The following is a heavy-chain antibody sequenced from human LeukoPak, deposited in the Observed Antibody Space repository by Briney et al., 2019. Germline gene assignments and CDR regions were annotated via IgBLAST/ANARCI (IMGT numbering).Heavy chain of an antibody. Sequence: GGSLRLSCAASGFTFSSSAMSWARQAPGKGLEWVSSISGTGASTYYADSVKGRITISRDSSKNTLYLQMNSLRAEGTAVYYCARGAPDYGDYPRLFDYWGQGTLATVSS. J-gene: IGHJ4*02. D-gene: IGHD4-17*01. CDR3: ARGAPDYGDYPRLFDY. V-gene: IGHV3-23*01. CDR2: ISGTGAST. CDR1: GFTFSSSA.